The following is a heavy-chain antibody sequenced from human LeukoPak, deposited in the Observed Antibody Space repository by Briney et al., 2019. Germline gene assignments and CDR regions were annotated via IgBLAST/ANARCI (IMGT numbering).Heavy chain of an antibody. CDR1: GFTFSNAW. J-gene: IGHJ4*02. V-gene: IGHV3-15*01. D-gene: IGHD3-22*01. Sequence: GGSLRLSCAASGFTFSNAWMSWVRQAPGKGLEWVGRIKSKTDGGTTDYAAPVKGRFTISRDDSKNTLFLQMNSLKTEDTAVYYCARDLGDSSAPWGQGTLVTVSS. CDR3: ARDLGDSSAP. CDR2: IKSKTDGGTT.